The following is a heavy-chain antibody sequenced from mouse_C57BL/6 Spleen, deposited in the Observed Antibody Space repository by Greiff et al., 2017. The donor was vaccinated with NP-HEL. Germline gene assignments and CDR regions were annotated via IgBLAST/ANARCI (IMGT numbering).Heavy chain of an antibody. CDR2: IYPGSGNT. J-gene: IGHJ4*01. D-gene: IGHD3-2*02. Sequence: VQLQESGAELVRPGASVKLSCKASGYTFTDYYINWVKQRPGQGLEWIARIYPGSGNTYYNEKFKGKATLTAEKYSSTAYMQLRSLTSEDSAVYFCAIDSSGPLYAMDYWGQGTSVTVSS. V-gene: IGHV1-76*01. CDR3: AIDSSGPLYAMDY. CDR1: GYTFTDYY.